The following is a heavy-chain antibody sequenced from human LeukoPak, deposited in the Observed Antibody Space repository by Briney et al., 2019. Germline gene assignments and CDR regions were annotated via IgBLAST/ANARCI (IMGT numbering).Heavy chain of an antibody. J-gene: IGHJ3*02. CDR1: SGSFSGYH. Sequence: SETLSLTCAVYSGSFSGYHWSWIRQPPGKGLEWIGEINHSGSTNYNPSLESRVKSRVTKSLDTSKNQFSLKLSSVTAADTAVYYCARGGSDYGDYVGAFDIWGQGTMVTVSS. CDR2: INHSGST. CDR3: ARGGSDYGDYVGAFDI. V-gene: IGHV4-34*01. D-gene: IGHD4-17*01.